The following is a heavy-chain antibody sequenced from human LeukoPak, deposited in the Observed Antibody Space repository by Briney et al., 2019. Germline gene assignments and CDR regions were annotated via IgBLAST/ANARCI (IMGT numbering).Heavy chain of an antibody. Sequence: WGSLRLSCAASGFTFSSYAMSWVRQAPGKGLEWVSTIIGSGGSTYYADSVKGRFTISRDNSKNTMYLQMNTLRAEDTAVYYCAKSFQGFDSWGQGTLVSVSS. V-gene: IGHV3-23*01. D-gene: IGHD2/OR15-2a*01. CDR2: IIGSGGST. J-gene: IGHJ4*02. CDR3: AKSFQGFDS. CDR1: GFTFSSYA.